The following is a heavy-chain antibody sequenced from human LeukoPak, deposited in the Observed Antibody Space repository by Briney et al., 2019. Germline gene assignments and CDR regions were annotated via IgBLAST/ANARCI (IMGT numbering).Heavy chain of an antibody. V-gene: IGHV3-21*01. CDR3: ASSERIAAAGNWFDP. Sequence: GGSLRLSCAASGFTFGSYSMNWVRKAPGKGLEWVSSISSSSSYIYYADSVKGRFTISRDNAKNSLYLQMNSLRAEDTAVYYCASSERIAAAGNWFDPWGQGTLVTVSS. CDR2: ISSSSSYI. CDR1: GFTFGSYS. D-gene: IGHD6-13*01. J-gene: IGHJ5*02.